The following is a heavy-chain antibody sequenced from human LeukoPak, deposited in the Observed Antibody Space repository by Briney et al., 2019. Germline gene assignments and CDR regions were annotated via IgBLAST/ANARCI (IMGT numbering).Heavy chain of an antibody. Sequence: SETLSLTCTVSGGSISSYYWSWIRQPAGKGLEWIGRIYTSGSTNYNPSLKSRVTMSVDTSKNQFSLKLSSVTAADTAVYYCASEASLSSSPWFDPWGQGTLVTVSS. J-gene: IGHJ5*02. V-gene: IGHV4-4*07. D-gene: IGHD6-13*01. CDR3: ASEASLSSSPWFDP. CDR1: GGSISSYY. CDR2: IYTSGST.